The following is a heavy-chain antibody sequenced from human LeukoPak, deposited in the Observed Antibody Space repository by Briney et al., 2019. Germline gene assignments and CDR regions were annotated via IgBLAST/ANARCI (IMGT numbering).Heavy chain of an antibody. CDR3: AKGLGEYYFDY. CDR1: GFTFSSYS. V-gene: IGHV3-21*01. CDR2: ISSSSSYI. Sequence: GSLRLSCAASGFTFSSYSMNWVRQAPGKGLEWVSSISSSSSYIYYADSVKGRFTISRDNSKNTLYLQMNSLRAEDTAVYYCAKGLGEYYFDYWGQGTLVTVSS. J-gene: IGHJ4*02.